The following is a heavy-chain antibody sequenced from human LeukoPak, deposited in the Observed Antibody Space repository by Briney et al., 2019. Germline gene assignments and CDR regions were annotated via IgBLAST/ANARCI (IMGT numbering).Heavy chain of an antibody. V-gene: IGHV3-7*01. CDR2: IKQDGGEK. J-gene: IGHJ6*02. Sequence: GGSLRLSCAASEFTFSSYWMSWVRQAPGKGLEWVANIKQDGGEKYYLDSVKGRFTVSRDNAKNSLYLQMNSLRAEDTAVYYCAGDEDGMDVWGQGTTVTVSS. CDR1: EFTFSSYW. CDR3: AGDEDGMDV.